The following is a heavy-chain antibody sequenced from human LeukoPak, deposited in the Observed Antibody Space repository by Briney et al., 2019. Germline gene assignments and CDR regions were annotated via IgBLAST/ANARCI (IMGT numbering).Heavy chain of an antibody. CDR3: ARDPTVVTPGSYYFDY. CDR2: ISYHGSNK. V-gene: IGHV3-30-3*01. CDR1: GFTFSSYA. Sequence: PGRSLRLSCAASGFTFSSYAMHWVRQAPGKGLEWVALISYHGSNKYYADSVKGRFTISRDNSENALYLQMISLRAEDTAVYFCARDPTVVTPGSYYFDYWGQGTLVTVSS. J-gene: IGHJ4*02. D-gene: IGHD4-23*01.